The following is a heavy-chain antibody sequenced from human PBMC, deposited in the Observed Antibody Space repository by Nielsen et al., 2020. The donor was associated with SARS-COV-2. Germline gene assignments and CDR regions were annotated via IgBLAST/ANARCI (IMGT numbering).Heavy chain of an antibody. CDR2: IYYSGST. J-gene: IGHJ6*02. Sequence: SETPSLTCTVSGGSISSYYWSWIRQPPGKGLEWIGYIYYSGSTNYNPSLKSRVTISVDTSKNQFSLKLSSVTAADTAVYYCASTRTGYDFWSGTSSGMDVWGQGTTVTVSS. V-gene: IGHV4-59*13. CDR1: GGSISSYY. D-gene: IGHD3-3*01. CDR3: ASTRTGYDFWSGTSSGMDV.